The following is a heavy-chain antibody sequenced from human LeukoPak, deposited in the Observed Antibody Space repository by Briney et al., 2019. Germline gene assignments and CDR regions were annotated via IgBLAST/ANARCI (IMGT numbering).Heavy chain of an antibody. CDR3: ARVPSTYYYDSSGYPDY. Sequence: GGSLRLSCAASGFTVSSNYMNWVRQAPGKGLEWVSVIYSGGSTYYADSVKGRFTISRDNSKNTLYLQMGSLRAEDMAVYYCARVPSTYYYDSSGYPDYWGQGTLVTVSS. D-gene: IGHD3-22*01. J-gene: IGHJ4*02. V-gene: IGHV3-66*01. CDR2: IYSGGST. CDR1: GFTVSSNY.